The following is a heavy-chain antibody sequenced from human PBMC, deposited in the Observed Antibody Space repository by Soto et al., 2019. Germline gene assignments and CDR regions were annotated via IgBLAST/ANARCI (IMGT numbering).Heavy chain of an antibody. CDR1: GGTFSSYA. CDR2: IIPIFGTA. Sequence: GASVKVSFKASGGTFSSYAISWLRQAPGQGLEWMGGIIPIFGTANYAQKFQGRVTITADESTSTAYMELSSLRSEDTAVYYCARRRDYVWGALGYWGQGTLVTVSS. CDR3: ARRRDYVWGALGY. V-gene: IGHV1-69*13. D-gene: IGHD3-16*01. J-gene: IGHJ4*02.